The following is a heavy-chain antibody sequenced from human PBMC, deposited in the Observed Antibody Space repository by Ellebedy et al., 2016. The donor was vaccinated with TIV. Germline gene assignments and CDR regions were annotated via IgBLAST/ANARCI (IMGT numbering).Heavy chain of an antibody. V-gene: IGHV3-74*01. Sequence: PGGSLRLSCEASGYTFSRYWMHWVRKAPGKGLVWVSCIDYDGSRTNYSDTVKGRFTISRDSSKNTRYLQMSSLRPEDTAVYYCAGDGTYYRSSWLYYFDYWGQGTLVTVSS. CDR2: IDYDGSRT. CDR1: GYTFSRYW. D-gene: IGHD6-13*01. CDR3: AGDGTYYRSSWLYYFDY. J-gene: IGHJ4*02.